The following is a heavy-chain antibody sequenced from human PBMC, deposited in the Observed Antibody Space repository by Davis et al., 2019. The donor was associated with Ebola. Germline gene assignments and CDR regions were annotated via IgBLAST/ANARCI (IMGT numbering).Heavy chain of an antibody. V-gene: IGHV4-39*01. CDR3: ARRNYYYENF. D-gene: IGHD3-22*01. Sequence: SETLSLTCTVSGASISRTTNYYWGWIRQSPGKGLEWIGSIYSGNTYYSPSLRSRVTMSVDSSKNQFSLELSSVTAADTAIYYCARRNYYYENFWGQGILVTVSS. CDR2: IYSGNT. CDR1: GASISRTTNYY. J-gene: IGHJ4*02.